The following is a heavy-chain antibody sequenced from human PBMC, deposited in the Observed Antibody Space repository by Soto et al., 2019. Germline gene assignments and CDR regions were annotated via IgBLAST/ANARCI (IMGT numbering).Heavy chain of an antibody. J-gene: IGHJ3*02. V-gene: IGHV3-21*01. CDR3: ARDRLNYYDSGDAFEI. Sequence: PGGSLRLSCAASGFTFSTYTMNWVRQAPGKGLEWVSSISSSSTYTYYADSLKGRFTISRDNAKNSVYVQMNSLRAEDTAVYYCARDRLNYYDSGDAFEIWGQGTMVTVSS. CDR2: ISSSSTYT. CDR1: GFTFSTYT. D-gene: IGHD3-22*01.